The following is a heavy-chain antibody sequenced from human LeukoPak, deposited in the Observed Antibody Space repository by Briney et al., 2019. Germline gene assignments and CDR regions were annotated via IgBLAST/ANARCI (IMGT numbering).Heavy chain of an antibody. CDR1: GFTFSDYY. Sequence: GGSLRLSCAASGFTFSDYYMSWVRQAPGKGLEWVSYISSSGSTKYYADSVKGRFTISRDNAKNSYLQMNSLRAEDTAVYYCARDGHAYGRGSPHYWGQGTLVTVSS. J-gene: IGHJ4*02. D-gene: IGHD3-10*01. V-gene: IGHV3-11*01. CDR2: ISSSGSTK. CDR3: ARDGHAYGRGSPHY.